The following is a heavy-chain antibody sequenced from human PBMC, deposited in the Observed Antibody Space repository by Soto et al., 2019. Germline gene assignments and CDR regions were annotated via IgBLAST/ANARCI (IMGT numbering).Heavy chain of an antibody. CDR3: ASWGCISTSGYRSWAFDI. J-gene: IGHJ3*02. CDR2: INAGNGNT. CDR1: GYTFTSYA. Sequence: GASVKVSCKASGYTFTSYAMHWVRQAPGQRLEWMGWINAGNGNTKYSQKFQGRVTITRDTSASTAYMEPSSLRSEDTAVYYCASWGCISTSGYRSWAFDIWGQGTMVTVSS. D-gene: IGHD2-2*01. V-gene: IGHV1-3*01.